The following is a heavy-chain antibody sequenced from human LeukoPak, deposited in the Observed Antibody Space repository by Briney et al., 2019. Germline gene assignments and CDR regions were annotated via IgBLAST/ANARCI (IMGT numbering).Heavy chain of an antibody. Sequence: PGGSLRLSCAASGFTFSSYWMHWVRQAPGKGLVWVSRINSDGSSTSYADSVKGRFTISRDNAKNLVYLQMNSLRAEDTAVYYCARDPFYGDADFDYWGQGTLVTVSS. V-gene: IGHV3-74*01. CDR3: ARDPFYGDADFDY. CDR2: INSDGSST. J-gene: IGHJ4*02. D-gene: IGHD4-17*01. CDR1: GFTFSSYW.